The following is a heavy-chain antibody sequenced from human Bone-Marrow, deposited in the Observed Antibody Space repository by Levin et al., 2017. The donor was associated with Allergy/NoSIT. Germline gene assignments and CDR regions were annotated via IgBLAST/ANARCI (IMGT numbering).Heavy chain of an antibody. CDR3: AKENQELRPKVDYYYYGMDV. CDR2: ISYDGSNK. V-gene: IGHV3-30*18. J-gene: IGHJ6*02. CDR1: GFTFSSYG. Sequence: GGSLRLSLTCAASGFTFSSYGMHWVRQAPGKGLEWVAVISYDGSNKYYADSVKGRFTISRDNSKNTLYLQMNSLRAEDTAVYYCAKENQELRPKVDYYYYGMDVWGQGTTVTVSS. D-gene: IGHD1-7*01.